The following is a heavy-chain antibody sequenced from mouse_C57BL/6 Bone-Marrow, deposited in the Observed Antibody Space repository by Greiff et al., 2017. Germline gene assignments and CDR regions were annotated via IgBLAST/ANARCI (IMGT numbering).Heavy chain of an antibody. Sequence: EVQLKESGPGLAKPSQTLSLTCSVTGYSFTSYYWNWIRKFPGNKLEYMGYISYSGSTYYNPSLISRISITRDTSKNQYYLQLNSVTTEDTATYYCARYELGYYFDYWGQGTTLTVSS. D-gene: IGHD4-1*01. CDR1: GYSFTSYY. CDR2: ISYSGST. V-gene: IGHV3-8*01. CDR3: ARYELGYYFDY. J-gene: IGHJ2*01.